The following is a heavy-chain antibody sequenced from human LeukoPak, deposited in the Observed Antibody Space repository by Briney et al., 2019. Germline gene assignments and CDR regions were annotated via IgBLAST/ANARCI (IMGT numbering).Heavy chain of an antibody. V-gene: IGHV1-2*02. CDR1: GYTFTGYY. J-gene: IGHJ4*02. CDR3: AKGEISYGSGSSHFDY. CDR2: INANSGGT. D-gene: IGHD3-10*01. Sequence: ASVKVSCKASGYTFTGYYLHWVRQAPGQGLEWMGRINANSGGTDYAQKFQGRVTMTRDTSTTTAYMELSSLTSDDTAVYFCAKGEISYGSGSSHFDYWAQGTLVTVSS.